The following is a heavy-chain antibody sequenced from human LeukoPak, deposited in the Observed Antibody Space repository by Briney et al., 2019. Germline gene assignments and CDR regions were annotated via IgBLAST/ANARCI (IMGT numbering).Heavy chain of an antibody. Sequence: GASVKVSCKASGYTFTGYYMHWVRQAPGQGLEWMGWINPNSGGTNYAQKFQGRVTMTRDTSTSTVYMELSSLRSEDTAVYYCARGSSSSLSDWGQGTLVTVSS. CDR3: ARGSSSSLSD. J-gene: IGHJ4*02. CDR2: INPNSGGT. V-gene: IGHV1-2*02. CDR1: GYTFTGYY. D-gene: IGHD6-13*01.